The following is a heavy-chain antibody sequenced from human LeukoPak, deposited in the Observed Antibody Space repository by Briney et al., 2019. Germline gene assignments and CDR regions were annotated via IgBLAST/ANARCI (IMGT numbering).Heavy chain of an antibody. CDR3: ATDGAGFDT. Sequence: GGSLRLSCAASGFTFDDYGMSWVRQAPGKGLKWVSGINWNGGSTGYADSVKGRFTISRDNAKKSLYLEMNNLRAEDTAVYYCATDGAGFDTWGQGVLVTVSS. V-gene: IGHV3-20*04. CDR2: INWNGGST. CDR1: GFTFDDYG. J-gene: IGHJ5*02.